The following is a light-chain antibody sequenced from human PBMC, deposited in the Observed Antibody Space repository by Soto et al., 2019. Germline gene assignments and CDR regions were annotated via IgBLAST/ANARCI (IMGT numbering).Light chain of an antibody. J-gene: IGKJ2*01. CDR2: GAS. CDR1: QRLRGH. Sequence: EIVMTQSPAILSVSPGERVTLSSRASQRLRGHLAWYQQNLGQAPRLLIYGASTRAAGIPARFSGSGSGTEFKLSIDSLQSEVFALYYCQQYNNWPPYTFGQGTRLEI. V-gene: IGKV3-15*01. CDR3: QQYNNWPPYT.